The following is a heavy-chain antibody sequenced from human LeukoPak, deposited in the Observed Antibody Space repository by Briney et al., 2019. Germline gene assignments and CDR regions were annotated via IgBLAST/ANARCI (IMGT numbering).Heavy chain of an antibody. CDR3: ARESGSYEAYFDY. J-gene: IGHJ4*02. CDR2: IFPIFATA. CDR1: GGTFSSYA. D-gene: IGHD1-26*01. V-gene: IGHV1-69*15. Sequence: SAKVSCKASGGTFSSYAISWVRQAPGQGLEWMGRIFPIFATANYAQKFQGRVTITADESTSTAYMELSSLRSEDTAVYYCARESGSYEAYFDYWGQGTLVTVSS.